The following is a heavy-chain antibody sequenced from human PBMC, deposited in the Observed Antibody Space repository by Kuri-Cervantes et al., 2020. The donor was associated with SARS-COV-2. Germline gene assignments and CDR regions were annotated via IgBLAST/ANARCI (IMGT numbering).Heavy chain of an antibody. Sequence: GESLKISCAASGFTFSSYGMHWVRQAPGKGLEWVAVISYDGSNKYYADSVKGRFTISRDNSKNTLYLQMNSLRAEDTAVYYCAKGFTIFGVVIFPLSHYYGMDVWGQGTTVTVSS. CDR2: ISYDGSNK. CDR3: AKGFTIFGVVIFPLSHYYGMDV. D-gene: IGHD3-3*01. CDR1: GFTFSSYG. V-gene: IGHV3-30*18. J-gene: IGHJ6*02.